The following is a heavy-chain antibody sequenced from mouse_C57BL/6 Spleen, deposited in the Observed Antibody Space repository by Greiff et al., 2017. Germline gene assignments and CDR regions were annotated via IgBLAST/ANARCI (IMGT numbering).Heavy chain of an antibody. J-gene: IGHJ4*01. Sequence: VMLVESGPGLVAPSQSLSITCTVSGFSLTSSAISWVRQPPGKGLEWLGVIWTGGGTNYNSALKSRLSISKDNSKSQVFLKMNSLQTHDTARYYCARPYGYAMDYWGQGTSVTVSS. V-gene: IGHV2-9-1*01. CDR3: ARPYGYAMDY. D-gene: IGHD1-1*02. CDR1: GFSLTSSA. CDR2: IWTGGGT.